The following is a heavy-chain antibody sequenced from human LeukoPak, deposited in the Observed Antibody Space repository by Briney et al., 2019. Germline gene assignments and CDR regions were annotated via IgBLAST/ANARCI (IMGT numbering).Heavy chain of an antibody. D-gene: IGHD6-13*01. CDR2: INRSGST. CDR1: GGSFSGYY. V-gene: IGHV4-34*01. CDR3: ARSSSPAFFDY. J-gene: IGHJ4*02. Sequence: SETLSLTCAVYGGSFSGYYWSWIRQPPRKGLEWIGEINRSGSTNYNPSLKSRVTISVDTSKNQFSLKLSSVTAADTAVYYCARSSSPAFFDYWGQGTLVTVSS.